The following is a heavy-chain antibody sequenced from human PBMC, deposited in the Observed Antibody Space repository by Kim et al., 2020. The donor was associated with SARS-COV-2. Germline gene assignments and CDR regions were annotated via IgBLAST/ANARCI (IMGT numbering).Heavy chain of an antibody. D-gene: IGHD4-17*01. V-gene: IGHV4-4*07. CDR3: ARVDDYGGQNLFDY. Sequence: PSLKSRVTMSVDTSKNQFSLKLSSVTAADTAVYYCARVDDYGGQNLFDYWGQGTLVTVSS. J-gene: IGHJ4*02.